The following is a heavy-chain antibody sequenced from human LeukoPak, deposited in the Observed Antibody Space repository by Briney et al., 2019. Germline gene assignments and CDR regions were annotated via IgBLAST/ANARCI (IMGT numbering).Heavy chain of an antibody. V-gene: IGHV4-39*01. CDR2: IYYSGST. J-gene: IGHJ4*02. CDR1: GGSISSSSYY. CDR3: ARATRHYPFDY. Sequence: SETLSLTCTVSGGSISSSSYYWGWIRQPPGKGLEWIGSIYYSGSTYYNPSLKSRVTISVDTSKNQFSLKLSSVTAADTAVYYCARATRHYPFDYWGQGTLVTVSS. D-gene: IGHD1-26*01.